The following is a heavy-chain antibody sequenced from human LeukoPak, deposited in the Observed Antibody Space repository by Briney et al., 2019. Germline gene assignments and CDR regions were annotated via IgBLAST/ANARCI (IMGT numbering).Heavy chain of an antibody. V-gene: IGHV4-4*07. CDR1: GVSISSYF. D-gene: IGHD3-22*01. J-gene: IGHJ4*02. Sequence: SETLSLTCTVSGVSISSYFWSWIRQPAGKGLEYIGRISSTGRTNYNPSLESRVTMSVDTSKNQFSLKLSSVTAADTALYYCARDATYDSTFYGGYWGQGTLVTVSS. CDR2: ISSTGRT. CDR3: ARDATYDSTFYGGY.